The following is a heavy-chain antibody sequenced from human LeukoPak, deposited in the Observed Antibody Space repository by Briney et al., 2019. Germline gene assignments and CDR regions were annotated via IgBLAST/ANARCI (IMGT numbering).Heavy chain of an antibody. CDR3: ARTGGIVVTGERKYNWFDP. Sequence: SETLSLTCTVSGGSISSSSYYWGWIRQPPGKGLEWIGRIYTSGSTNYNPSLKSRVTMSVDTSKNQFSLRLRSVTAADMAVYYCARTGGIVVTGERKYNWFDPWGQGTLVTVSS. CDR2: IYTSGST. J-gene: IGHJ5*02. V-gene: IGHV4-39*07. D-gene: IGHD6-19*01. CDR1: GGSISSSSYY.